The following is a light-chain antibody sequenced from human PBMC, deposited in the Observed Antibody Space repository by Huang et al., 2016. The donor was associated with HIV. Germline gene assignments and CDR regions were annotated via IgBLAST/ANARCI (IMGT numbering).Light chain of an antibody. CDR1: QGIANY. J-gene: IGKJ1*01. V-gene: IGKV1-17*03. Sequence: DIQLTQSPSVMSASVGDRVSITCRASQGIANYLVWFQQRPGGAPKRLIYAGSSLQTRVASRLSRSGSGTTSTLTDHGLEHGNFANYYRLQHHASPRTFGQGTQVEV. CDR2: AGS. CDR3: LQHHASPRT.